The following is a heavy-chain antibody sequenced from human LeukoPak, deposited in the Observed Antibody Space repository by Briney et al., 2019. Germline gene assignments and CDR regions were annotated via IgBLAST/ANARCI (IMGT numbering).Heavy chain of an antibody. CDR1: GFTFSSYG. D-gene: IGHD1-26*01. CDR3: ASDYTRLSGSYRY. J-gene: IGHJ4*02. Sequence: PGGSLRLSCAASGFTFSSYGMNWVRQAPGKGLEWVSSISSSSSYIYYADSVKGRFTISRDNAKNSLYLQMNSLRAEDTAVYYCASDYTRLSGSYRYWGQGTLVTVSS. CDR2: ISSSSSYI. V-gene: IGHV3-21*01.